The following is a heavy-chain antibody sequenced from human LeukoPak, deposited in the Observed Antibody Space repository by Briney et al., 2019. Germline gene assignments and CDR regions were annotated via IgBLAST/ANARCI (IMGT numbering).Heavy chain of an antibody. CDR2: IRYDGRNK. CDR1: GFTFSSYG. V-gene: IGHV3-30*02. J-gene: IGHJ6*03. CDR3: AKDGVYYYGSGSYGDNYYYYYMDV. Sequence: GGSLRLSCAASGFTFSSYGMHWVRQAPGKGLEWVAFIRYDGRNKYYADSVKGRFTISRDNSKNTLYLQMNSLRAEDTAVYYCAKDGVYYYGSGSYGDNYYYYYMDVWGKGTTVTISS. D-gene: IGHD3-10*01.